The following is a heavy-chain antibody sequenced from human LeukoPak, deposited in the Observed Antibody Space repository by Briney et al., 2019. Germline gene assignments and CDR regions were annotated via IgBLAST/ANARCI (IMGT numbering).Heavy chain of an antibody. V-gene: IGHV3-23*01. D-gene: IGHD6-6*01. CDR1: GFTFSSYA. Sequence: GGSLRLSCAASGFTFSSYAMSWVRQAPGKGLEWVSAISGSGGSTYYADSVKGRFTISRDNAKNSLCLQMNSLRPEDTAVYFCARDRHVPGLYYYYMDVWGKGTTVTVSS. CDR2: ISGSGGST. J-gene: IGHJ6*03. CDR3: ARDRHVPGLYYYYMDV.